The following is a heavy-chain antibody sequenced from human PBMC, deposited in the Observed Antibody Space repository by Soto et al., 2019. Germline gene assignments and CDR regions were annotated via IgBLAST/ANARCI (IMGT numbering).Heavy chain of an antibody. CDR2: IYYSEST. CDR3: AGDRGRFLVGGAFDI. Sequence: QVQLQESGPGLVKPSQTLSLTCNVSGGSISSGGYYWSWIRQHPGNVLEWIGYIYYSESTYYNPSLKSRVTISVDPSKNQFSLKLSSVTAADTAVYYCAGDRGRFLVGGAFDIWGQGTMVTVSS. V-gene: IGHV4-31*03. D-gene: IGHD3-3*01. CDR1: GGSISSGGYY. J-gene: IGHJ3*02.